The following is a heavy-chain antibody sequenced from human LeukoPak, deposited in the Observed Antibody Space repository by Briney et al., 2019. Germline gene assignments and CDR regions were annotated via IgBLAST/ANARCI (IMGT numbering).Heavy chain of an antibody. CDR2: ISAYNGNT. D-gene: IGHD2-8*01. J-gene: IGHJ4*02. CDR3: ARVVLMVYAVDY. V-gene: IGHV1-18*01. Sequence: ASVKVSCTASGYTFTSYGISWVRQAPGQGLEWMGWISAYNGNTNYAQKLQGRVTMTTDTSTSTAYMELRSLRSDDTAVYYCARVVLMVYAVDYWGQGTLVTVSS. CDR1: GYTFTSYG.